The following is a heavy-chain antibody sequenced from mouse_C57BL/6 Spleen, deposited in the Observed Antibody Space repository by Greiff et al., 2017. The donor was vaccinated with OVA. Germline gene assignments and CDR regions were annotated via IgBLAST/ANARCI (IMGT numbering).Heavy chain of an antibody. D-gene: IGHD1-1*01. CDR2: IYPGDGDT. Sequence: QVQLKESGAELVKPGASVKISCKASGYVFSSYWMNWVKQRPGKGLEWIGQIYPGDGDTNYNGKFKGKATLTADKSSSTAYMQLSSLTSEDSAVDFCARGGYGSSFAWFAYWGQGTLVTVSA. CDR1: GYVFSSYW. CDR3: ARGGYGSSFAWFAY. J-gene: IGHJ3*01. V-gene: IGHV1-80*01.